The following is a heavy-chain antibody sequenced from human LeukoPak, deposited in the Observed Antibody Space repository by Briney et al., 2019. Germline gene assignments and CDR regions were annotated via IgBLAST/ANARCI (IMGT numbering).Heavy chain of an antibody. J-gene: IGHJ4*02. CDR2: INHSGST. D-gene: IGHD3-16*02. V-gene: IGHV4-39*07. Sequence: SETLSLTCTVSGGSISSGSYYWSWIRQPPGKGLEWIGEINHSGSTNYNPSLKGRVTISVDTSKNQFSLKLSSVTAADTAVYYCARVGDDYVWGSCRPQYYFDYWGQGTLVTVSS. CDR3: ARVGDDYVWGSCRPQYYFDY. CDR1: GGSISSGSYY.